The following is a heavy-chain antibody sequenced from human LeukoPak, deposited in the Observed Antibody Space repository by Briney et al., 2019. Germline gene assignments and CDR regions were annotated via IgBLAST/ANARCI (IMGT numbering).Heavy chain of an antibody. CDR2: INHSGST. D-gene: IGHD3-10*01. CDR1: GGSISSNNW. CDR3: LGYYYGSGSYWDHWFDP. Sequence: SETLSLTCAVSGGSISSNNWWGWVRQPPGKGLEWIGEINHSGSTNYNPSLKSRVTISVDTSKNQFSLKLSSVTAADTAVYYRLGYYYGSGSYWDHWFDPWGQGTLVTVSS. J-gene: IGHJ5*02. V-gene: IGHV4-4*02.